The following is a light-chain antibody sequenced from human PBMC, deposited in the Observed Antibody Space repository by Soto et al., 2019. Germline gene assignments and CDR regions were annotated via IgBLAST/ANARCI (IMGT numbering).Light chain of an antibody. CDR1: QSVGGSS. J-gene: IGKJ4*01. CDR3: KQYGSSFT. CDR2: DTS. V-gene: IGKV3-20*01. Sequence: DTVLTQSPGTLSLSPGESATVSCRASQSVGGSSLAWYQQRPGQAPRLLIYDTSKRATGIQDRFSGSGSGTEFTLTIRRLEPEDFAVYYCKQYGSSFTCGGGTKVDIK.